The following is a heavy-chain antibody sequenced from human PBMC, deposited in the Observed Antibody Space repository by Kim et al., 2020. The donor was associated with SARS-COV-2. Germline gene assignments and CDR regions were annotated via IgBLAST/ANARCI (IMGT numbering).Heavy chain of an antibody. CDR1: GFTFSSYS. Sequence: GGSLRLSCAASGFTFSSYSMNWVRQAPGKGLERVSSISSSSSYIYYADSVKGRFTISRDNAKNSLYLQMNSLRAEDTAVYYCASTLYNWNYFETGNAFDIWGQGTMVTVSS. D-gene: IGHD1-7*01. CDR2: ISSSSSYI. CDR3: ASTLYNWNYFETGNAFDI. J-gene: IGHJ3*02. V-gene: IGHV3-21*01.